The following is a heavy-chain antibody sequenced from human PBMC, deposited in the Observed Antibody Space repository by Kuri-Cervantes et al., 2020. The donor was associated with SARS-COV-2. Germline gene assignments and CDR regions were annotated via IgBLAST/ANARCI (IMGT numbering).Heavy chain of an antibody. Sequence: ETLSLTCAASGFTFSSYWMHWVRQAPGKGLVWVSRINSDGSSTSYADSVKGRFTISRDNAKNTLYLQMNSLRDEDTAVYYCARDPVGGSYGVFAYWGQGTLVTVSS. CDR2: INSDGSST. CDR1: GFTFSSYW. V-gene: IGHV3-74*01. CDR3: ARDPVGGSYGVFAY. D-gene: IGHD1-26*01. J-gene: IGHJ4*02.